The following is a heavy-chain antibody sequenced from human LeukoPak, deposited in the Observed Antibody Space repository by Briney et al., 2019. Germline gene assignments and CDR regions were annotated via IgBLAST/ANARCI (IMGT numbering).Heavy chain of an antibody. CDR2: INPNSGGT. CDR1: GYTFTSYY. D-gene: IGHD3-9*01. Sequence: ASVKVSCKASGYTFTSYYMHWVRQAPGQGLEWMGWINPNSGGTNYAQKFQGRVTMTRDTSISTAYMELSRLRSDDTAVYYCARDRKLRYFDWLLHSPYAYYYYMDVWGKGTTVTVSS. CDR3: ARDRKLRYFDWLLHSPYAYYYYMDV. V-gene: IGHV1-2*02. J-gene: IGHJ6*03.